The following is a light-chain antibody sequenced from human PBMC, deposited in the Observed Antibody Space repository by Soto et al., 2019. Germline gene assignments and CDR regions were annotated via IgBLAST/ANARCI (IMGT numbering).Light chain of an antibody. CDR2: DAS. CDR3: QQRSNWPPIT. V-gene: IGKV3-11*01. CDR1: QSVSSY. Sequence: EIVLTQSPATLSLSPGERATLSCRASQSVSSYLAWYQQKPGQAPRLLIYDASNRATGIPARFSGSGSGTDFTLTISSLGPEDFAVYYCQQRSNWPPITCGQGTTGDET. J-gene: IGKJ5*01.